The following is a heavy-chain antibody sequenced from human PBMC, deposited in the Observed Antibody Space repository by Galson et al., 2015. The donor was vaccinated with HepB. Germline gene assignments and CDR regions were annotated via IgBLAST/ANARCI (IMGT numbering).Heavy chain of an antibody. CDR1: GFTLRNYW. CDR3: ARARRHSTPDPHHFDY. CDR2: INADGSVK. V-gene: IGHV3-7*01. Sequence: SLRLSCAASGFTLRNYWMSWVRQAPGKGLEWVANINADGSVKYYVDSVRGRFTISRDNAENSVSLQMNSLRAEDTAVYYCARARRHSTPDPHHFDYWGQGSLVTVSS. J-gene: IGHJ4*02. D-gene: IGHD6-13*01.